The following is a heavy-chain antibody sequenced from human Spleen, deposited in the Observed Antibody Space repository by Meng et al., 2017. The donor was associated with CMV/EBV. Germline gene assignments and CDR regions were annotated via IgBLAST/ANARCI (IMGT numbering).Heavy chain of an antibody. Sequence: GESLKISCTASGFTFSTYSMNWVRQAPGKGLEWVSSFSSSSYIYYADSVKGRFTISRDNAKNSLYLQMNSLRAEDTAVYYCARGGDFWSGYGYWGQGTLVTVSS. J-gene: IGHJ4*02. D-gene: IGHD3-3*01. CDR1: GFTFSTYS. CDR3: ARGGDFWSGYGY. V-gene: IGHV3-21*01. CDR2: FSSSSYI.